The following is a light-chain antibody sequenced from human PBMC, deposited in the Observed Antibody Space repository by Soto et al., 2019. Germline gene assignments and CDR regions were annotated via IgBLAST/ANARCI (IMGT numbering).Light chain of an antibody. J-gene: IGKJ1*01. CDR3: PQYDTYCK. CDR1: QSINNW. V-gene: IGKV1-5*03. CDR2: KAS. Sequence: DIQMTQSPSTLSASVGDRVTSTFRASQSINNWLAWYQQKPCKAPKLLIYKASNLDIGVPSRFSGSGSGTEFTLTIGSLPPDEFETDYCPQYDTYCKVGQGTDVEIK.